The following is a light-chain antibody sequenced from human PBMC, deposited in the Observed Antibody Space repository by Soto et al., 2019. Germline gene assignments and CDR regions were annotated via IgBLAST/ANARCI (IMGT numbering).Light chain of an antibody. J-gene: IGLJ7*01. CDR1: SSNIGSNY. Sequence: QSVLTQPPSASGIPGQRVTISCSGSSSNIGSNYVYWYQQLPGTAPKLLIYRNNQRPSGVPDRFSGSKSGTSVSLTISGLRSEDEADYYCASWDDSLSGVVFGGGTQLTVL. V-gene: IGLV1-47*01. CDR3: ASWDDSLSGVV. CDR2: RNN.